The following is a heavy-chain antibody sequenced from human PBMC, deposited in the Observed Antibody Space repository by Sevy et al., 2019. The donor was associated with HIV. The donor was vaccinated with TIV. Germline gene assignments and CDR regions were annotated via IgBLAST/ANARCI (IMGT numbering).Heavy chain of an antibody. Sequence: GESLKISCKGSGYSFTSYWIGWVRQMPGKGLEWMGIIYPGDSDTRYSPSFQGQVTISADKSIGTAYLQWSSLKASDTAMYYCARSWELLHDAFDIWGQGTMVTVSS. CDR2: IYPGDSDT. CDR1: GYSFTSYW. J-gene: IGHJ3*02. V-gene: IGHV5-51*01. D-gene: IGHD1-26*01. CDR3: ARSWELLHDAFDI.